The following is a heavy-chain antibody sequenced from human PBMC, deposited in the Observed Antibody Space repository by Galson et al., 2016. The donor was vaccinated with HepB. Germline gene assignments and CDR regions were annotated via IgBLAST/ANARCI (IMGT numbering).Heavy chain of an antibody. CDR2: ILYDGTTK. CDR1: GFTFSSYG. CDR3: ALLTGLSHSYRDMDF. J-gene: IGHJ6*02. V-gene: IGHV3-30*03. D-gene: IGHD3-16*01. Sequence: SLRLSCAASGFTFSSYGMHWVRQAPGKGLEWVAVILYDGTTKYYADPVKGRFIVSRDDSKNTLYLQMNSLRAEDTAIYYCALLTGLSHSYRDMDFWGQGTTVTVSS.